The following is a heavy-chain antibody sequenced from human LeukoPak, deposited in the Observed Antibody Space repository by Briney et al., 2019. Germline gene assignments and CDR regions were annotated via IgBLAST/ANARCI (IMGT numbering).Heavy chain of an antibody. J-gene: IGHJ1*01. CDR2: ISSSSSYI. CDR1: GFTFSSYS. V-gene: IGHV3-21*01. Sequence: PGGSLRLSCAASGFTFSSYSMNWVRQAPGKGLEWVSSISSSSSYIYYADSVKGRFTISRDNAKNSLYLQMNSLRAEDTAVYYCARDGEGIFPFRHWGQGTLVTVSS. CDR3: ARDGEGIFPFRH. D-gene: IGHD2-21*01.